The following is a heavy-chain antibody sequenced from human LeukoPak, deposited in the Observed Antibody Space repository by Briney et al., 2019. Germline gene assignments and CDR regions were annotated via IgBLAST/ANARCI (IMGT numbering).Heavy chain of an antibody. J-gene: IGHJ6*02. V-gene: IGHV3-9*01. CDR3: AKVGSEYYYDSSGPYGMDV. CDR2: TSWNSGSI. D-gene: IGHD3-22*01. CDR1: GVTFDDYA. Sequence: GGSLRLSCAASGVTFDDYAMHWVRQAPGKGLEWVSGTSWNSGSIGYADSVKGRFTISRDNAKNSLYLQMNSLRAEDTALYYCAKVGSEYYYDSSGPYGMDVWGQGTTVTVSS.